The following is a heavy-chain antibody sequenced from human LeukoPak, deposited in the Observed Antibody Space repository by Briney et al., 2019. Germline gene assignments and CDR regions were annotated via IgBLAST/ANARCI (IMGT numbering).Heavy chain of an antibody. CDR3: AREVGRLYYFDY. D-gene: IGHD6-25*01. CDR2: ILSDGSER. J-gene: IGHJ4*02. Sequence: PGRSLRLSCAASGLTFSSFVMHWVRLAPGKGLEWVASILSDGSERYYADSVKGRFTISRDNSKNTLYLEMNSLRVEDTAFCYCAREVGRLYYFDYWGQGTLVTVSS. CDR1: GLTFSSFV. V-gene: IGHV3-33*05.